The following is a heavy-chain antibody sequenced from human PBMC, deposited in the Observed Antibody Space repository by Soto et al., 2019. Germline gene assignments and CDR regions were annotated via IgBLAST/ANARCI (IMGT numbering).Heavy chain of an antibody. CDR3: ARDKITGLFDY. V-gene: IGHV4-34*01. Sequence: SETLSLTCAVYGGSFSGYYLTWIRQPPGTGLEWIGEINHSGSTNYNPSLKSRVTISVDTSKNQFSLKLTSVTAADTAVYYCARDKITGLFDYWVQGTLVTVSS. D-gene: IGHD2-8*02. J-gene: IGHJ4*02. CDR2: INHSGST. CDR1: GGSFSGYY.